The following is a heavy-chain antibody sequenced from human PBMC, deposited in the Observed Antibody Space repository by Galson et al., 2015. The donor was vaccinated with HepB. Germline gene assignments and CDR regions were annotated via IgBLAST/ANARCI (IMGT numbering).Heavy chain of an antibody. V-gene: IGHV4-39*01. J-gene: IGHJ5*02. CDR3: ARRGITYYDFWSINWFDP. Sequence: ETLSLTCTVSGGSISSSSDYWAWIRQSPGKGLEWIGNINYRGSTHYNPSLKSRVAISVDTSKNQFSLKLTSVTAADTSIYYCARRGITYYDFWSINWFDPWGQGILVSVSS. CDR1: GGSISSSSDY. D-gene: IGHD3/OR15-3a*01. CDR2: INYRGST.